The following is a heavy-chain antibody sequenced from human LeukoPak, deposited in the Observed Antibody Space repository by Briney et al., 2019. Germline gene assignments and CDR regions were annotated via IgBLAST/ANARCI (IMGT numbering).Heavy chain of an antibody. V-gene: IGHV3-7*03. Sequence: GGSLRLSCAASGLTFSNYWMDWVRQAPGKGLEWVANIKQDGSEKNYVDSVKGRFIISRDNAKNSLYLQMNTLRADDTAVYYRARDGFGTGSNWGQGTLVTVSS. CDR1: GLTFSNYW. D-gene: IGHD3-16*01. J-gene: IGHJ4*02. CDR3: ARDGFGTGSN. CDR2: IKQDGSEK.